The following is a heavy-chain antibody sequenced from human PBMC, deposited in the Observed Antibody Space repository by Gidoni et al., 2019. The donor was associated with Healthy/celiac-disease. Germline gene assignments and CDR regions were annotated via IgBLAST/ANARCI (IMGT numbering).Heavy chain of an antibody. J-gene: IGHJ4*02. D-gene: IGHD1-26*01. CDR3: TRDLSGSYSLYYFDY. V-gene: IGHV3-49*05. Sequence: EVQLVESGGGLVKPGRSLRLSCTASGFTFGDAAMSWFRQAPGKGWEWVGFIRSKADGGTTEYAASVKGRFTISRDDSKSIAYLQMNSLKTEDTAVYYCTRDLSGSYSLYYFDYWGQGTLVTVSS. CDR2: IRSKADGGTT. CDR1: GFTFGDAA.